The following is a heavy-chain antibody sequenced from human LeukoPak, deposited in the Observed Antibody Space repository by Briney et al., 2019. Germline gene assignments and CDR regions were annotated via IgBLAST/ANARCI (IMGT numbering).Heavy chain of an antibody. CDR1: GFTFSSYE. Sequence: PGGSLRLSCAASGFTFSSYEMNWVRQAPGKGLEWVSYISSSGSTIYYADSAKGRFTISRDNAKNSLYLQMNSLRAEDTAVYYCAREPVPDYYYYYGMDVWGQGTTVTVSS. CDR2: ISSSGSTI. D-gene: IGHD1-1*01. J-gene: IGHJ6*02. V-gene: IGHV3-48*03. CDR3: AREPVPDYYYYYGMDV.